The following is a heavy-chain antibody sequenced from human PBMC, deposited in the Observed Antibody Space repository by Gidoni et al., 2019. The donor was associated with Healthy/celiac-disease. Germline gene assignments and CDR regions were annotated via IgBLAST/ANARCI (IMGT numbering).Heavy chain of an antibody. J-gene: IGHJ3*02. CDR2: ISGSGGST. D-gene: IGHD5-18*01. CDR3: AKSFLDTAMVTFAFDI. Sequence: EVQLLESGGGLVQPGGSLRLSCAASGFTFSSYAMSWVRQAPGKGLEWVSAISGSGGSTYYADSVKGRFTISRDNSKNTLYLQMNSLRAEDTAVYYCAKSFLDTAMVTFAFDIWGQGTMVTVSS. CDR1: GFTFSSYA. V-gene: IGHV3-23*01.